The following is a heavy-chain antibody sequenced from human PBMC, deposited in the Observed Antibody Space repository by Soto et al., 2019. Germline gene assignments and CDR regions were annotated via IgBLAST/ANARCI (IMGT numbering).Heavy chain of an antibody. V-gene: IGHV1-2*04. J-gene: IGHJ6*03. CDR2: VNPNSGGT. CDR3: AREGRTGSGSYGVDYYYYYMDV. Sequence: ASVKVSCKASGYTFTGYYMHWVRQAPGQGLEWMGWVNPNSGGTNYAQKFQGWVTMTRDTSISTAYMELSRLRSDDTAVYYCAREGRTGSGSYGVDYYYYYMDVWGKGTTVTVSS. CDR1: GYTFTGYY. D-gene: IGHD3-10*01.